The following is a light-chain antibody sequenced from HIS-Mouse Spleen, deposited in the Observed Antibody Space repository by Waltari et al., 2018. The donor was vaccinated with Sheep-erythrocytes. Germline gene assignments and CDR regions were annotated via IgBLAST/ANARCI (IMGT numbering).Light chain of an antibody. V-gene: IGLV2-23*01. CDR3: CSYAGSSTPWV. J-gene: IGLJ3*02. Sequence: QSALTQPASVSGSPGQSITISCTGTSSDVGSYNLVSWYQQHPGKAPKLMIYEGSKRRSGVSTRCSGSKYGNTASLTISGLQAEDEADYYCCSYAGSSTPWVFGGGTKLTVL. CDR1: SSDVGSYNL. CDR2: EGS.